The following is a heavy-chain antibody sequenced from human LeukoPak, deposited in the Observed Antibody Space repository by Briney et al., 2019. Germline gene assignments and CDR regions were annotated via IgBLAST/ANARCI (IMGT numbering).Heavy chain of an antibody. Sequence: TGGSLRLSCAASGFTFDDYAMHWVRQAPGKGLEWVSGISWNSGSIGYAHSVKGRFTISRDNAKNSLYLQMNSLRAEDTALYYCAKDRRGVGATPRVAFDIWGQGTMVTVSS. J-gene: IGHJ3*02. CDR2: ISWNSGSI. CDR1: GFTFDDYA. CDR3: AKDRRGVGATPRVAFDI. V-gene: IGHV3-9*01. D-gene: IGHD1-26*01.